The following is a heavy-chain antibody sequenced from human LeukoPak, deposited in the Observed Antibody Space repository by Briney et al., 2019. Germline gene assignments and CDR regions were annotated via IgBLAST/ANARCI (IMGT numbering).Heavy chain of an antibody. Sequence: PGGSLRLFCAASGFPFSSYAMSWLRQAPGEGLEWVAAISGCGGNTYYADSVKGRFTISRDNSKNTPYLQMNSLRGEDTVIYYCAKGLYKFDYWGEETLVTVSS. V-gene: IGHV3-23*01. CDR3: AKGLYKFDY. J-gene: IGHJ4*02. CDR2: ISGCGGNT. CDR1: GFPFSSYA. D-gene: IGHD1-14*01.